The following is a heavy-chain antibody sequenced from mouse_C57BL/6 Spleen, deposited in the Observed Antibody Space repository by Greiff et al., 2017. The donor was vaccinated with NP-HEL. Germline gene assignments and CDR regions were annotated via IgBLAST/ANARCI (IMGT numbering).Heavy chain of an antibody. CDR2: LDPEDGDT. V-gene: IGHV14-1*01. J-gene: IGHJ3*01. CDR3: TRPLGSFFAY. Sequence: VQLQQSGAELVRPGASVKLSCTASGFNIKDYYMHWVKQRPEQGLEWIGRLDPEDGDTEYAPKFQGKATMTADTSSNTAYLQLSSLTSDDTAVYYCTRPLGSFFAYWGQGTLVTVSA. D-gene: IGHD3-3*01. CDR1: GFNIKDYY.